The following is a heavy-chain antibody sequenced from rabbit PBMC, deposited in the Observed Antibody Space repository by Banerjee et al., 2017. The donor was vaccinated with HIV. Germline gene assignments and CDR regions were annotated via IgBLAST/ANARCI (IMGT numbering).Heavy chain of an antibody. D-gene: IGHD3-1*01. J-gene: IGHJ4*01. CDR1: GFSFSSTHY. Sequence: QSLEESGGDLVKPGASLTLTCTASGFSFSSTHYISWVRQAPGKGLEWIACIYAGSSGNTYYASWAKGRFTISKTSSTTVTLQMTSLTAADTATYFCARRVGGTASHYFKLWGPGTLVTVS. CDR3: ARRVGGTASHYFKL. CDR2: IYAGSSGNT. V-gene: IGHV1S40*01.